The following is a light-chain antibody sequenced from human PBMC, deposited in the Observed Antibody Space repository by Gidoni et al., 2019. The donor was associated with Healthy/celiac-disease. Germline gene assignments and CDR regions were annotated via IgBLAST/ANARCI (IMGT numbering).Light chain of an antibody. CDR3: QQRSNWPPMYT. CDR2: DAS. Sequence: EIVLTPSPAPLSLSPGERATLSCRAIQSVSSYLAWYQQKPGQSPRLLIYDASNRATGIPARFSGSGSGTDFTLTISSLEPEDFAVYDCQQRSNWPPMYTFXXXTKLEIK. V-gene: IGKV3-11*01. CDR1: QSVSSY. J-gene: IGKJ2*01.